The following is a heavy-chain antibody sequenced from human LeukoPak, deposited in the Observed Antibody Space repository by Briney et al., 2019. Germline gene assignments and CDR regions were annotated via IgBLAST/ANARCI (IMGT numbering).Heavy chain of an antibody. D-gene: IGHD6-19*01. CDR3: ARGRPEGSGWYRPYYYVDV. CDR1: GGSVSGYY. CDR2: INHSGST. Sequence: SETLSLTCAVYGGSVSGYYWSWIRQPPGKALEWIGEINHSGSTNYNPSLKSRVTISVDTSKNQFSLKLSSVTAADTAVYYCARGRPEGSGWYRPYYYVDVWGKGTTVTVSS. V-gene: IGHV4-34*01. J-gene: IGHJ6*03.